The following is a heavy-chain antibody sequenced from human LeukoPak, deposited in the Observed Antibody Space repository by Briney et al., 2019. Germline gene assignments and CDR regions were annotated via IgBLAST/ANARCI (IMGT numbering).Heavy chain of an antibody. CDR3: ARTYGGNSDNYYYYMDV. J-gene: IGHJ6*03. Sequence: ASVKVSCKASGYTFTGYYMHWVRQAPGQGLEWMGWINPNSGGTNYAQKFQGRVTMTRDTSISTAYMELSRLRSDDTAVYYCARTYGGNSDNYYYYMDVWGKGTTVTVSS. D-gene: IGHD4-23*01. CDR2: INPNSGGT. V-gene: IGHV1-2*02. CDR1: GYTFTGYY.